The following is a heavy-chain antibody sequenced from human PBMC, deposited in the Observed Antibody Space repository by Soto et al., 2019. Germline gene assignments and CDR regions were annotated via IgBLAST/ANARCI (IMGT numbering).Heavy chain of an antibody. D-gene: IGHD6-6*01. Sequence: QVQLQESGPGLVKPSETLSLTCTVSGGSISIYYWSWIRQPPGKGLEWIGYIYYSGSTNYNPSLKSRVTISVDTSKNQFSLKLSSVTAADTAVYYCARTLYSSSSVYYYGMDVWGQGTTVTVSS. V-gene: IGHV4-59*01. CDR2: IYYSGST. J-gene: IGHJ6*02. CDR1: GGSISIYY. CDR3: ARTLYSSSSVYYYGMDV.